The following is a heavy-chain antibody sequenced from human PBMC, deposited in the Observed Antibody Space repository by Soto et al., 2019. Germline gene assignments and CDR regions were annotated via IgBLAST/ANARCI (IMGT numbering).Heavy chain of an antibody. D-gene: IGHD4-4*01. CDR2: IQFDGSKT. CDR3: ARDPATVTTYFDY. CDR1: GFTFSTYG. V-gene: IGHV3-33*01. Sequence: GGSLRLSCAPSGFTFSTYGMHWVRQAPGKGLEWVAGIQFDGSKTYYADSVKGRFTISRDNSQNILYLQTNSLRAEDTAVYYCARDPATVTTYFDYWGQVTPVTVSS. J-gene: IGHJ4*02.